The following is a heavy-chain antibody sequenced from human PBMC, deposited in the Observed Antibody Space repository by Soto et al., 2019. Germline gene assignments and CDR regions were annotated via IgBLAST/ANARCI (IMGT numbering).Heavy chain of an antibody. J-gene: IGHJ4*02. Sequence: QVHLQQWGAGLLKPSETLSLTCGVYGGSLRGSYWSWIRQPPGKALEWLGKVTHSGSTTFNPSLKRRVSVSVDTSDNQFSLKLTSVTAADTAVYYCARVHIPVYGPVPDYFDSWGQGTLVTVS. CDR3: ARVHIPVYGPVPDYFDS. V-gene: IGHV4-34*02. CDR2: VTHSGST. CDR1: GGSLRGSY. D-gene: IGHD2-21*01.